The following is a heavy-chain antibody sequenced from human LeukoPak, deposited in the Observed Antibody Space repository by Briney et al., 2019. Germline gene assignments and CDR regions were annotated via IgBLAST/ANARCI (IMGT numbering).Heavy chain of an antibody. D-gene: IGHD3-3*01. J-gene: IGHJ6*03. CDR1: GGSISRYY. CDR3: ARDRYYDFWSGYYYYYYYMDV. V-gene: IGHV4-4*07. Sequence: SETLSLTCTVSGGSISRYYWSWIRQPAGKGLEWIGRIYTSGSTNYNPSLKSRVTMSVDTSKNQFSLKLSSVTAADTAVYYCARDRYYDFWSGYYYYYYYMDVWGKGTTVTVSS. CDR2: IYTSGST.